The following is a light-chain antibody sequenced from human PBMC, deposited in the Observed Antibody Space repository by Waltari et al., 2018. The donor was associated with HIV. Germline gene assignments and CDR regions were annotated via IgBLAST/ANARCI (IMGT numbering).Light chain of an antibody. J-gene: IGLJ2*01. CDR2: EDN. Sequence: NSMLTQPHSVSESPGKTVTISCTRSSGSIASHFVQWYQQRPGSAPTTVIYEDNERPSGVPDRFSASTDISSNSASLTISGLKTEDEADYYCQSYDSNNIVIFGGGTKLAVL. CDR1: SGSIASHF. V-gene: IGLV6-57*04. CDR3: QSYDSNNIVI.